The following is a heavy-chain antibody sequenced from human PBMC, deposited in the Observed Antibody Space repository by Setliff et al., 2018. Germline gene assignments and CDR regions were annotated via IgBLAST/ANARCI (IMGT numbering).Heavy chain of an antibody. V-gene: IGHV4-39*07. CDR1: GGSISSSNYY. Sequence: TSETLSLTCTVSGGSISSSNYYWGWIRQPPGKGLEWIGNIYYGGSAYYNPSLKSRVTISVDTSKNQFSLKLSSVTAADTAMYYCARGVYCSSTSCSPGLNWFDPWGQGTLVTVSS. CDR2: IYYGGSA. D-gene: IGHD2-2*01. CDR3: ARGVYCSSTSCSPGLNWFDP. J-gene: IGHJ5*02.